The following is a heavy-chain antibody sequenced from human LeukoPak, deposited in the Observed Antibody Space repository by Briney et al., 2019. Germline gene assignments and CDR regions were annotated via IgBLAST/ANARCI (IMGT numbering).Heavy chain of an antibody. D-gene: IGHD3-22*01. V-gene: IGHV3-48*03. Sequence: GGSLRLSCAASGFTFSSYEMSWVRQAPGKGLEWVSYISSSGSTIYYADSVKGRFTTSRDNSKNTLYLQMNSLRAEDTAVYYCAKVQARAIYDSSGYYPFDYWGQGTLVTVSS. CDR3: AKVQARAIYDSSGYYPFDY. CDR1: GFTFSSYE. CDR2: ISSSGSTI. J-gene: IGHJ4*02.